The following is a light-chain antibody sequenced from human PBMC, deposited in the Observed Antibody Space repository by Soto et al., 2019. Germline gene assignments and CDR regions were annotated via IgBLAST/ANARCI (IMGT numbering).Light chain of an antibody. CDR1: SNDVGGYNF. J-gene: IGLJ1*01. V-gene: IGLV2-8*01. Sequence: QSVLPQPPSASGSPGQSVTISCAGTSNDVGGYNFVSWYQQHPGKAPKLMIFEVSKRPSGVPDRFSGSKSGNTASLTVSGLQAEDEADYYCSSYAGNNIFYVFGTGTKVTVL. CDR2: EVS. CDR3: SSYAGNNIFYV.